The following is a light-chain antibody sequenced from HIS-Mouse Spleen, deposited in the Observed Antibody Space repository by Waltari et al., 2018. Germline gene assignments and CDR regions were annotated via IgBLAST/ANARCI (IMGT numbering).Light chain of an antibody. V-gene: IGKV1-8*01. J-gene: IGKJ3*01. CDR1: QGISSY. Sequence: AIRMTQSPSSFSASTGDRVTLTCRASQGISSYLAWYQQKPGKAPKLLIYAASTLQSGVPSRFSGSGSGTDFTLTISCLQSEDFATYYCQQYYSYPFTFGPGTKVDIK. CDR3: QQYYSYPFT. CDR2: AAS.